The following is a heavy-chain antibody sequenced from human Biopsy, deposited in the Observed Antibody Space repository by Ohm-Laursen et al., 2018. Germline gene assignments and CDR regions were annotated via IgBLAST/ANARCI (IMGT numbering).Heavy chain of an antibody. V-gene: IGHV3-48*03. J-gene: IGHJ6*02. Sequence: GSLRLSCTASGSTFNSHEMNWGRQAPGKGLERISYITGSSTIYYADSVKGRFTISRDNAKNSLYLQMNSLRAEDTAVYYCTRVAYYYYYGMDVWGQGTTVTVSS. D-gene: IGHD2-21*01. CDR3: TRVAYYYYYGMDV. CDR2: ITGSSTI. CDR1: GSTFNSHE.